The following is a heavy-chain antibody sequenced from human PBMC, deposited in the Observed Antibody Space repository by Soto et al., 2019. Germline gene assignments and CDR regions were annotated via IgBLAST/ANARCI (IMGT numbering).Heavy chain of an antibody. J-gene: IGHJ6*02. D-gene: IGHD3-3*01. CDR1: GGSFSGYY. Sequence: SETLSLTCAVYGGSFSGYYWSWIRQPPGKGLEWIGEINHSGSTNYNPSLKSRVTISVDTSKNQFSLKLSSVTAADTAVYYCARTEGLHCMDVWGQGTTVTVSS. CDR3: ARTEGLHCMDV. V-gene: IGHV4-34*01. CDR2: INHSGST.